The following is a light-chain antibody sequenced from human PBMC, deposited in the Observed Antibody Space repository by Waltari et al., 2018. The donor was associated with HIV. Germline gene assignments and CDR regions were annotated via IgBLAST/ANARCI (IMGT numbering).Light chain of an antibody. CDR1: SSNIRAGYD. V-gene: IGLV1-40*01. CDR2: GNT. J-gene: IGLJ3*02. CDR3: QSYDNSLSGHWG. Sequence: QSALTQPPSVSGAPGQRVTISCTGSSSNIRAGYDVHWYQQLPGTAPTLLTYGNTNRPSGVPDRFSGSKSGTSASLAISGLQTEDEGTYYCQSYDNSLSGHWGFGGGTKLTVL.